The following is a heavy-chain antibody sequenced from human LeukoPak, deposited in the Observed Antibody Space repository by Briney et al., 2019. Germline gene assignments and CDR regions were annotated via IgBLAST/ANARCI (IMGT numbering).Heavy chain of an antibody. D-gene: IGHD5-24*01. CDR1: GGSINSYY. J-gene: IGHJ4*02. CDR2: IHYSGST. CDR3: ARAGRTDGYKSYFDY. Sequence: PSETLSLTCTVSGGSINSYYWSWVRQPPGKGLEWIGYIHYSGSTNYNPSLKSRVTISVDTSKNQFSLKLSSVTAADTAVYYCARAGRTDGYKSYFDYWGQGTLVTVSS. V-gene: IGHV4-59*13.